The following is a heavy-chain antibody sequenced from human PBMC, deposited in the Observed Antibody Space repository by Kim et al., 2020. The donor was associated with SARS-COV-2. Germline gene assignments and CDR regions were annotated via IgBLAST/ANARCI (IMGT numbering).Heavy chain of an antibody. V-gene: IGHV3-11*04. CDR3: ARDEGGRRDGYNMGVAFDY. Sequence: GRFTISRDNAKNSLYLQMNSLRAEDTAVYYCARDEGGRRDGYNMGVAFDYWGQGTLVTVSS. D-gene: IGHD5-12*01. J-gene: IGHJ4*02.